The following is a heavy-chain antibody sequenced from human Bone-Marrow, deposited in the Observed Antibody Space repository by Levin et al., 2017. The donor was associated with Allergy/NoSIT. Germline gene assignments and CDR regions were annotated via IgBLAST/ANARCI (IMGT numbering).Heavy chain of an antibody. CDR3: ARDRIVGVTGPPHY. CDR2: IWYDGSYK. Sequence: AGGSLRLSCAASGFNFSSYAMHWVRQAPGKGLQWVGLIWYDGSYKFYADSVKGRFTISRDNSKNTVYLQMNSLRAEDTAMYYCARDRIVGVTGPPHYWGQGTLVTVSS. D-gene: IGHD1-26*01. V-gene: IGHV3-33*01. CDR1: GFNFSSYA. J-gene: IGHJ4*02.